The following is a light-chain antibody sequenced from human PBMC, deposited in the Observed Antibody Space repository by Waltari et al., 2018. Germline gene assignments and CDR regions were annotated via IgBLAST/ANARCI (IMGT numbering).Light chain of an antibody. CDR1: QSISRG. Sequence: DIRMTPSPSTLSASVGYRVNITCRASQSISRGLAWYQRKPGKAPKLLIYKASSLESGVPSRFSGSGSGTEFTLTISSLQPDDFATYYCQQYNSYWTFGQGTKVEIK. CDR2: KAS. V-gene: IGKV1-5*03. J-gene: IGKJ1*01. CDR3: QQYNSYWT.